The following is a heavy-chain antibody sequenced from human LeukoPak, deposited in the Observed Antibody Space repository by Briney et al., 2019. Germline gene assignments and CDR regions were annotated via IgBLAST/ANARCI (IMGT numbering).Heavy chain of an antibody. CDR3: ASEPRLLDH. V-gene: IGHV3-48*04. J-gene: IGHJ4*02. CDR2: ISIGGTTT. D-gene: IGHD6-25*01. Sequence: GSLRLSCAASGFTFSSYSMNWVRQAPGKGLELISYISIGGTTTKYADSVEGRFTISRDNARNFLYLQMSSLRAEDTAVYFCASEPRLLDHWGQGTLVTVSS. CDR1: GFTFSSYS.